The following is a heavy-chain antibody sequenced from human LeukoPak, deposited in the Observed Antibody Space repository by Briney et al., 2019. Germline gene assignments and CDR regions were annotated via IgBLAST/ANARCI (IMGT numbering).Heavy chain of an antibody. CDR3: ARDIAVAGTLTYYFDY. V-gene: IGHV1-2*06. D-gene: IGHD6-19*01. CDR1: GYSLTGYH. CDR2: INPNSGDT. J-gene: IGHJ4*02. Sequence: GASVKVSCKASGYSLTGYHMHWVRQAPGQGLEWMGRINPNSGDTNYAQKFQGRVTMTRDTSISTAYMELSRLRSEDTAVYYCARDIAVAGTLTYYFDYWGQGTLVTVSS.